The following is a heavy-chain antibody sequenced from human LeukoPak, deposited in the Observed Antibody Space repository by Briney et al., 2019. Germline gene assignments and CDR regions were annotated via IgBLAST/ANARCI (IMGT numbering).Heavy chain of an antibody. Sequence: ASVKVSCKASGYTFTGYCMHWVRQAPGQGLEWMGWINPNSGGTNYAQKFQGRVTMTRDTSISTAYMELSRLRSDDTAVYYCARELPSPNDHHYFDYWGKGTTVTISS. CDR1: GYTFTGYC. D-gene: IGHD1-1*01. CDR3: ARELPSPNDHHYFDY. J-gene: IGHJ4*03. CDR2: INPNSGGT. V-gene: IGHV1-2*02.